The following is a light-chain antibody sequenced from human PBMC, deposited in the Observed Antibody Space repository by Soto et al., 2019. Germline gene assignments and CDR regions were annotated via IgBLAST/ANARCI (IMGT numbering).Light chain of an antibody. CDR2: GAY. CDR1: QSVSSN. V-gene: IGKV3-15*01. CDR3: QQYNNWLGT. J-gene: IGKJ1*01. Sequence: EIVMTQSPATLSVSPGERATLSCRASQSVSSNLAWYQQNPGQAPRLLIYGAYTRANGIPARFSGSGSGTEFTLTISSLQSEDFAVYYCQQYNNWLGTFGQGTKVEIK.